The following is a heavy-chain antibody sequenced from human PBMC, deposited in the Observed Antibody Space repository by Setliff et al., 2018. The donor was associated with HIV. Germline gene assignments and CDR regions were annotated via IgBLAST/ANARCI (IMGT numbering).Heavy chain of an antibody. Sequence: SETLSLTCAVSGYSISSNFLWGWVRQPPGQGLEWIGSIHHAGSTYYNPSLKSRVRIPLDTSKNQFSLKLSSVTAADTAVYYCARHDCGGNCDINWFDPWGQGTLVTVSS. J-gene: IGHJ5*02. CDR2: IHHAGST. V-gene: IGHV4-38-2*01. D-gene: IGHD2-21*02. CDR3: ARHDCGGNCDINWFDP. CDR1: GYSISSNFL.